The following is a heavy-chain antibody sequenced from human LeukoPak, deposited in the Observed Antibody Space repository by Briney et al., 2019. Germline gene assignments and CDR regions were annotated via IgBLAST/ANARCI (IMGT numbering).Heavy chain of an antibody. J-gene: IGHJ3*02. Sequence: GGSLRLSCAASGFTFDDYAMHWVRQAPGKGLEWVSLISGDGGSTYYADSVKGRFTISRDNSKNSLYLQMNSLRTEDTALYYCAKDSVDYYDSSGYPHAFDIWGQGTMVTVSS. V-gene: IGHV3-43*02. CDR3: AKDSVDYYDSSGYPHAFDI. CDR2: ISGDGGST. D-gene: IGHD3-22*01. CDR1: GFTFDDYA.